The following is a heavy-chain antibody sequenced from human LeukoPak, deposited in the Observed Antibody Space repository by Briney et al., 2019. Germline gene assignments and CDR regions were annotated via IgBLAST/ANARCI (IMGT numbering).Heavy chain of an antibody. CDR3: ASSIFGVVRGAFDI. CDR2: IIPIFGTA. D-gene: IGHD3-3*01. V-gene: IGHV1-69*06. J-gene: IGHJ3*02. Sequence: ASVKVSCKASGGTFSSYAISWVRQAPGQGLEWMGGIIPIFGTANYAQKFQGRVTITADKSTSTAYMELSSLRSEDTAVYYCASSIFGVVRGAFDIWGQGTMVTVSS. CDR1: GGTFSSYA.